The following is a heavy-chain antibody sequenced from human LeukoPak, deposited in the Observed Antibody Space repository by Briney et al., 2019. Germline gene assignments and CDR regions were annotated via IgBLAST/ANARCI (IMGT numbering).Heavy chain of an antibody. CDR2: ISWNSGSI. J-gene: IGHJ4*02. CDR1: GFTFDDYA. D-gene: IGHD6-13*01. CDR3: AKGSTPGIAAAGTFDY. Sequence: LRLSCAASGFTFDDYAMHWVRQAPGKGLEGVSCISWNSGSIGYADSVKGRFTISRDNAKNSLYLQMNSLRAEDTALYYCAKGSTPGIAAAGTFDYWGQGTLVTVSS. V-gene: IGHV3-9*01.